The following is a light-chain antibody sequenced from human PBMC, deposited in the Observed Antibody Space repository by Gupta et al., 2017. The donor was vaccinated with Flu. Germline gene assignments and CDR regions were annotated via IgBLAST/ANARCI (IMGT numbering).Light chain of an antibody. CDR1: QSVGDY. Sequence: IVLTQSPATLSLSPGERATLSCRASQSVGDYLAWYQHRPGQAPRLLIYDASNRATGIPARFSGSGSGTDFTLTISSLDPEDFAVYYCQQRSNWPTFGQGTKVEIK. CDR2: DAS. V-gene: IGKV3-11*01. CDR3: QQRSNWPT. J-gene: IGKJ1*01.